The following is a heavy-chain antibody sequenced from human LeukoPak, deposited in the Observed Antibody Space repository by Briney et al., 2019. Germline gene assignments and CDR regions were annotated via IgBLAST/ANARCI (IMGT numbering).Heavy chain of an antibody. Sequence: GGSLRLSCAASGFTFSNAWMSWFRQAPGKGLEWVGFIRSKAYGGTTEYAASVKGRFTISRDDSKSIAYLQMNSLKTEDTAVYYCTRGESIVGAISYYYYGMDVWGQGTTVTVSS. CDR1: GFTFSNAW. V-gene: IGHV3-49*03. D-gene: IGHD1-26*01. J-gene: IGHJ6*02. CDR2: IRSKAYGGTT. CDR3: TRGESIVGAISYYYYGMDV.